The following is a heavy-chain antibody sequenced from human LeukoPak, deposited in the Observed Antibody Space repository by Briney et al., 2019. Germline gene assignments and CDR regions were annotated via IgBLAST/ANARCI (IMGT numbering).Heavy chain of an antibody. CDR2: TTGSSAST. D-gene: IGHD3-22*01. J-gene: IGHJ4*02. V-gene: IGHV3-23*01. Sequence: TGGSLRLSCAASGFTFSSYAMSWVRQAPGKGLEWVSSTTGSSASTYYADSVKGRFTISRDNSKNTLYLQMNSLRAEDTAVYFCAKLDYYDTHWGQGTLVTVSS. CDR1: GFTFSSYA. CDR3: AKLDYYDTH.